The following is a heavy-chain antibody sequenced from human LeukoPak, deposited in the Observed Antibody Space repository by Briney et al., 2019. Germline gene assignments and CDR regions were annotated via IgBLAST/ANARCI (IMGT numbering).Heavy chain of an antibody. D-gene: IGHD4-17*01. V-gene: IGHV1-69*04. J-gene: IGHJ4*02. CDR2: IIPILGIA. CDR1: GGTFSSYA. Sequence: SVKVSCKASGGTFSSYAISWVRQAPGQGLEWMGRIIPILGIANYAQKFQGRVTITADKSTSTAYMELSSLRSEDTAVYYCARGDDYGDSFDYWGQGTLFTVSS. CDR3: ARGDDYGDSFDY.